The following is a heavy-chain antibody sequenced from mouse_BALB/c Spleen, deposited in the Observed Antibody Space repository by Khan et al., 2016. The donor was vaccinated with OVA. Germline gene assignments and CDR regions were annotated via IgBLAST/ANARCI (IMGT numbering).Heavy chain of an antibody. J-gene: IGHJ4*01. V-gene: IGHV2-6-1*01. CDR1: GFSLTSYG. CDR3: ARQPYYHYNIMDY. Sequence: VQLQESGPGLAAPSQSLSITCTISGFSLTSYGVHWVRQPPGKGLEWLAVIWRDGSTNSNSTLKSRLTITKDNSQSQVFLKMSSLQTDDTAIYFCARQPYYHYNIMDYWGQGTSVTVSS. D-gene: IGHD2-10*01. CDR2: IWRDGST.